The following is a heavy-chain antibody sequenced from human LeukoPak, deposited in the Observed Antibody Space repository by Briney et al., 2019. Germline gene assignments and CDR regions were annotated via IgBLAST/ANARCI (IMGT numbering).Heavy chain of an antibody. V-gene: IGHV3-7*01. D-gene: IGHD3-9*01. CDR2: IKQDGSEK. CDR3: ARGVKILTGYYGGYYFDY. CDR1: GFTFSSYW. Sequence: GGSLRLSCAASGFTFSSYWMSWVRQAPGKGLEWVANIKQDGSEKYYVDSVKGRFTISRDNAKNSLYLQMNSLRAEDTAVYYCARGVKILTGYYGGYYFDYWGQGTLVTVSS. J-gene: IGHJ4*02.